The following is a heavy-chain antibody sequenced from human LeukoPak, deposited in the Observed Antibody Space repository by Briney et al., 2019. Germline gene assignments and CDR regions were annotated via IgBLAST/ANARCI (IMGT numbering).Heavy chain of an antibody. V-gene: IGHV3-23*01. Sequence: GGSLRLSCAASGFTFSSYAMSWVRQAPGKGLEWVSGISGSGGSTYYADSVKGRFTISRDNSKDTLYLQMNNLRAEDTAVYYCAKSGYCSGGSCYFYFDYWGQGTLVTVSS. CDR1: GFTFSSYA. CDR2: ISGSGGST. J-gene: IGHJ4*02. D-gene: IGHD2-15*01. CDR3: AKSGYCSGGSCYFYFDY.